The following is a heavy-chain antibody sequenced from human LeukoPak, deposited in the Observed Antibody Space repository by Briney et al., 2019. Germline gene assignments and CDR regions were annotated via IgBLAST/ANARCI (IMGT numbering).Heavy chain of an antibody. Sequence: PSETLSLTCTVSGGSISSSSYYWGWIRQPPGKGLEWIGSIYYSGSTYYNPSLKSRVTISVDTSKNQFSLKLSSVTAADTAVYYCALSIAVAGDNYYYYGMDVWGQGTTVTVSS. CDR1: GGSISSSSYY. D-gene: IGHD6-19*01. V-gene: IGHV4-39*01. CDR2: IYYSGST. CDR3: ALSIAVAGDNYYYYGMDV. J-gene: IGHJ6*02.